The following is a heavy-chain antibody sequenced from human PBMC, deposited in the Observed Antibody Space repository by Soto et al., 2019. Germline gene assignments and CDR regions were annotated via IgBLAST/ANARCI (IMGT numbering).Heavy chain of an antibody. CDR3: AIISGRPISYYHIGV. CDR2: MNPSGGST. V-gene: IGHV1-8*02. D-gene: IGHD1-26*01. Sequence: QVQVVQSGAEVKKPGASVKLSCKTSGYSFTSRDVNWVRQAPGQGLEWMGWMNPSGGSTGYPQEFQGRVPMTGDNSMSTAYMELRSLRSEDTAVYYCAIISGRPISYYHIGVWGQGTTVTVSS. CDR1: GYSFTSRD. J-gene: IGHJ6*02.